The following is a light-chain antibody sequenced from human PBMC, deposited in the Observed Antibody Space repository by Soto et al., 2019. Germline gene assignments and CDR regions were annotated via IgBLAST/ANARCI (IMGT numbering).Light chain of an antibody. V-gene: IGLV4-69*01. J-gene: IGLJ2*01. CDR3: QTWGTGFQF. CDR2: LNNDGSH. CDR1: SGHRSYA. Sequence: QLVLTQSPYASASLGASVKLTCTLSSGHRSYAIAWHQKQPGKGPRYLMDLNNDGSHTKGDGIPDRFSGSSSGADRYLIISRLQSEDEADYYCQTWGTGFQFFGGGTKLTVL.